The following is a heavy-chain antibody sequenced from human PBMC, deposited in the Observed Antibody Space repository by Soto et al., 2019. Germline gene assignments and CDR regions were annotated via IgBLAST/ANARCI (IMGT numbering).Heavy chain of an antibody. CDR1: GGSISSYY. V-gene: IGHV4-59*01. CDR2: IYYSGST. Sequence: QVQLQESGPGLVKPSETLSLTCTVSGGSISSYYWSWIRQPPGKGLEWIGYIYYSGSTNYNPSPKSRVTISVDTSKNQFSLKLSSVTAADTAVYYCARGYYDYIWGRQYYFDYWGQGTLVTVSS. D-gene: IGHD3-16*01. J-gene: IGHJ4*02. CDR3: ARGYYDYIWGRQYYFDY.